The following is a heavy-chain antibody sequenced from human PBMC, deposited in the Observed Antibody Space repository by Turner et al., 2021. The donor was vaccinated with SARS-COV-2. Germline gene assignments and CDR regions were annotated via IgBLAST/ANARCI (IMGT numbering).Heavy chain of an antibody. J-gene: IGHJ4*02. CDR1: GSTFRSNC. D-gene: IGHD2-15*01. Sequence: EVQLVDTGGGSIQPGGSLRLSCAVSGSTFRSNCLRWVRQAPGKGLEWVSVICRGSTYYADSVRGRFSISRDNSKNSLYLQMNSLRAEDTAVYYCAGEGYCSGGTGEGPFDFWGQGTLVTVSS. V-gene: IGHV3-53*02. CDR3: AGEGYCSGGTGEGPFDF. CDR2: ICRGST.